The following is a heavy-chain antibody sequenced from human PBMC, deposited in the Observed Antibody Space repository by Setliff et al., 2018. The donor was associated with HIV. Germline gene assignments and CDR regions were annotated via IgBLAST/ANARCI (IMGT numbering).Heavy chain of an antibody. CDR1: GGSFSNYY. CDR3: ARGLPKKPSTVTNYWYFDL. V-gene: IGHV4-34*01. J-gene: IGHJ2*01. D-gene: IGHD4-17*01. CDR2: ITHSGST. Sequence: PSETLSLTCTVYGGSFSNYYWNWIRQPPGKGLEWIGEITHSGSTNCNPSLKSRVTISVDTSKNQFSLNLTSVTAADTAVYYCARGLPKKPSTVTNYWYFDLWGRGTLVTVSS.